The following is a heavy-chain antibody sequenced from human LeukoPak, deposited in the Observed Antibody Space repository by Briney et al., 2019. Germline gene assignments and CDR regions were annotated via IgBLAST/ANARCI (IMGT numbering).Heavy chain of an antibody. CDR3: SKDPPKQWLDSPNDY. CDR1: GFTFSSYA. V-gene: IGHV3-23*01. Sequence: GGSLRLSCAASGFTFSSYAMSWVRQAPGKGLEWVSAISGSGGSTYYADSVKGRFTISRDNSKNTLYLQMNSLRAEDTPGYSCSKDPPKQWLDSPNDYWGQGTLVTVSS. CDR2: ISGSGGST. J-gene: IGHJ4*02. D-gene: IGHD6-19*01.